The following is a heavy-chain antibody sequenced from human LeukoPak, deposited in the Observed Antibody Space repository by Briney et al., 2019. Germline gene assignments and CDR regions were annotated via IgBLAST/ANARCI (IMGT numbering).Heavy chain of an antibody. CDR2: ISAYNGNT. CDR1: GYTFTSHG. V-gene: IGHV1-18*01. Sequence: ASVKVSCKASGYTFTSHGISWVRQAPGQGLEWMGWISAYNGNTNYAQKLQGRVTMTTDTSTSTAYMELRSLRSDDTAVYYCARLAPTYDSSGFPADWGQGTLVTVSS. J-gene: IGHJ4*02. CDR3: ARLAPTYDSSGFPAD. D-gene: IGHD3-22*01.